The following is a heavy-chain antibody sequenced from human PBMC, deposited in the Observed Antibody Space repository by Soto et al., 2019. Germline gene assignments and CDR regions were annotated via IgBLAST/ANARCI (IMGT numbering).Heavy chain of an antibody. CDR2: IDPSDSDS. J-gene: IGHJ5*02. CDR3: VRHLNGFDP. Sequence: VQLVQSGAEVKKPGESLRISCKVSGYKFTTYWISWVRQMPGKGLEWMGRIDPSDSDSNYSPSFQGHVTISADKSVSTVYLQWSSLEASDTAMYYCVRHLNGFDPWGQGTLVTVSS. V-gene: IGHV5-10-1*01. CDR1: GYKFTTYW.